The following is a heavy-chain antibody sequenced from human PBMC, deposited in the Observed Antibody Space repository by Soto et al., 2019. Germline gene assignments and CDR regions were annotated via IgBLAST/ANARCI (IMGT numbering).Heavy chain of an antibody. V-gene: IGHV3-7*03. Sequence: XGPLRLSCASSVFTFNSYWMTCVRQSPGKGLEWMASIKEDGSEKNYVDYVKGRFTISRDNAKNSVYLQMNSLRAEDTAVYYCARDSGHDNYYGMDVWGQGTTDTVSS. CDR2: IKEDGSEK. CDR3: ARDSGHDNYYGMDV. J-gene: IGHJ6*02. D-gene: IGHD5-12*01. CDR1: VFTFNSYW.